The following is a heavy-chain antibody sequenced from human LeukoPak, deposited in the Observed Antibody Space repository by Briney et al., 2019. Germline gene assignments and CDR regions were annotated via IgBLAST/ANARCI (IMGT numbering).Heavy chain of an antibody. J-gene: IGHJ2*01. CDR2: IRYDGNNK. CDR1: GFTFSTYG. CDR3: AKDRLGGSFTAWGFDL. D-gene: IGHD1-26*01. Sequence: GGSLRLSCAASGFTFSTYGMHWVRQAPGKGLEWVAFIRYDGNNKYYADSVKGRFTISRDNSKNTLFLQMNSLRAEDTAVYYCAKDRLGGSFTAWGFDLWGRGALVTVSS. V-gene: IGHV3-30*02.